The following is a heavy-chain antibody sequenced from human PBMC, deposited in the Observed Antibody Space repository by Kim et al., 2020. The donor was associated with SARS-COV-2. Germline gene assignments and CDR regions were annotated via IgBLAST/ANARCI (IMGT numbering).Heavy chain of an antibody. J-gene: IGHJ6*02. CDR2: ISWDGGST. Sequence: GGSLRLSCAASGFTFDDYTMHWVRQAPGKGLEWVSLISWDGGSTYYADSLKGRFTISRDNSKNSLYLQMNSLRTEDTALYYCAKALGFGELLHYGMDVWGQGTTVTVSS. CDR1: GFTFDDYT. V-gene: IGHV3-43*01. CDR3: AKALGFGELLHYGMDV. D-gene: IGHD3-10*01.